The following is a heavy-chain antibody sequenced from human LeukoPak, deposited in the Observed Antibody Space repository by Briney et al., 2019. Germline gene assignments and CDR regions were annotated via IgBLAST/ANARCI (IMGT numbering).Heavy chain of an antibody. D-gene: IGHD2-8*01. J-gene: IGHJ4*02. CDR2: IYHSGST. V-gene: IGHV4-30-2*01. CDR1: GGPISSGGYS. Sequence: SETLSLTCAVSGGPISSGGYSWSWIRQPPGTGLEWLGYIYHSGSTYYNPSLKSRVTISVDRSKNQFSLKLSSVAAADTAVYYCATARGGYCTNGVCYTSFPVYWGQGTLVTVSS. CDR3: ATARGGYCTNGVCYTSFPVY.